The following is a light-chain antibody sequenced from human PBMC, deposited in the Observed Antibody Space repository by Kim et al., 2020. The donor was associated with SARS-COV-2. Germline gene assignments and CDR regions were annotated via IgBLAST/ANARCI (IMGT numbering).Light chain of an antibody. CDR2: DAS. J-gene: IGKJ5*01. Sequence: DIQMTQSPSSLSASVGDRVTITCQVSQDISKYLNWYQQKLGRAPKLLIYDASSLETGVPSRFSGSASGTDFTFTISSLQPEDIATYYCQQHDTLPITFGQGTRLEIK. CDR3: QQHDTLPIT. V-gene: IGKV1-33*01. CDR1: QDISKY.